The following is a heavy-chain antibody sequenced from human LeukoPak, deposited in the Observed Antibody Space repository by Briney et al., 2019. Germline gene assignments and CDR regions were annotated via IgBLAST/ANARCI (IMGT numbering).Heavy chain of an antibody. CDR3: AKDRDDYGDPECFNF. CDR1: GYTFSTFA. J-gene: IGHJ3*01. D-gene: IGHD4-17*01. CDR2: ISGRGGST. V-gene: IGHV3-23*01. Sequence: GGSLRLSCAGSGYTFSTFAMSWVRQIPGKGLEWVSAISGRGGSTNYADSVKGRFTISRDNSKNILYLEMSSLRAEDTAVYYCAKDRDDYGDPECFNFWGQGTMVTVSS.